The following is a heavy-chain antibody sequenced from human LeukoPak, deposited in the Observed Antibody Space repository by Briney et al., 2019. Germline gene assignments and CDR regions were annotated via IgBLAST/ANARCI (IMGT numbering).Heavy chain of an antibody. CDR3: ASLVGATFSPTDAFDI. D-gene: IGHD1-26*01. CDR2: IKQDGSEK. V-gene: IGHV3-7*01. CDR1: GFTFSSYW. J-gene: IGHJ3*02. Sequence: PGGSLRLSCAASGFTFSSYWMGWVRQAPGKGLEWVANIKQDGSEKYYVDSVKGRFTISRDNAKNSLYLQMNSLRAEDTAVYYCASLVGATFSPTDAFDIWGPGTMVSVSS.